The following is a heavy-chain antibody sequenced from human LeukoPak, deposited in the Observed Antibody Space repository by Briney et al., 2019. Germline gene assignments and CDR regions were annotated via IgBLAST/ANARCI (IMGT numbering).Heavy chain of an antibody. J-gene: IGHJ4*02. CDR3: ARGSDLASCNELEY. CDR2: NTGSVE. D-gene: IGHD2-2*01. CDR1: GFTLSNFA. Sequence: GGSLRLSCTASGFTLSNFAMSWVRQAPGKGLEWVSGNTGSVEYYADSVKGRFTVSRDNSKNTLYLHMKSLGAEDTATYYCARGSDLASCNELEYWGQGTLVTVSS. V-gene: IGHV3-23*01.